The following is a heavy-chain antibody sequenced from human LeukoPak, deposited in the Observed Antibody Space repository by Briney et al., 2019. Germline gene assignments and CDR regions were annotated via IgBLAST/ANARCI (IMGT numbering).Heavy chain of an antibody. CDR1: GFTFSTYA. CDR3: AKGRGSSWTYYFDY. D-gene: IGHD6-13*01. CDR2: ISGSGGST. J-gene: IGHJ4*02. V-gene: IGHV3-23*01. Sequence: PGGSLRLSCAASGFTFSTYAMNWVRQAPGKGLEWVSGISGSGGSTYYADPVKGRFTISRDNSKNTLYLQMNSLRADDTALYYCAKGRGSSWTYYFDYWGQGTLVTVSS.